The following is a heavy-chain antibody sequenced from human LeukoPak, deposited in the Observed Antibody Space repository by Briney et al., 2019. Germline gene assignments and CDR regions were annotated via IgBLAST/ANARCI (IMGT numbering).Heavy chain of an antibody. J-gene: IGHJ4*02. V-gene: IGHV3-7*04. CDR1: GFTFSNYW. CDR3: GRFTRSGDSVY. CDR2: IKQDGSEK. Sequence: GGSLRLSCAASGFTFSNYWMTWVRQAPGNGLEWVANIKQDGSEKQYVDSVKGRFAISRDNAENSLYLQMNSLKAEDTAVYYCGRFTRSGDSVYWGQGTLVTVSS. D-gene: IGHD7-27*01.